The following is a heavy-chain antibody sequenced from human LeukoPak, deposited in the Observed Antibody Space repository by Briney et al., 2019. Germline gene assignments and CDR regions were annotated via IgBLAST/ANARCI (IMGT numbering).Heavy chain of an antibody. J-gene: IGHJ6*03. D-gene: IGHD3-3*01. V-gene: IGHV3-23*01. CDR3: AKYDDNFWSGYYVGYHMDV. CDR2: IGGGDESE. CDR1: GFTFNFFA. Sequence: GRSLRLSCATSGFTFNFFAMARVRQAPGKGLEWGSGIGGGDESEFYADSVKGRFSISRDHAKNTLYLQMNSLTAEDTAVYSCAKYDDNFWSGYYVGYHMDVWGKGTTVTVSS.